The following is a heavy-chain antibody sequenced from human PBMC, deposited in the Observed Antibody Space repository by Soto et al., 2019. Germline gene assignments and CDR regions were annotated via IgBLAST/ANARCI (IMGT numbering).Heavy chain of an antibody. J-gene: IGHJ3*02. D-gene: IGHD3-22*01. CDR1: GFTFSNAG. Sequence: XVSLLFSCAASGFTFSNAGMSWVRQAPGKGLEWVGRIKSKTDGGTTDYAAPVKGRFTISRDDSKNTLYLQMNSPKTEETAVYYCTTGFGYYDSSGYFFMLANAFDIWGQGTMVTVSS. V-gene: IGHV3-15*01. CDR3: TTGFGYYDSSGYFFMLANAFDI. CDR2: IKSKTDGGTT.